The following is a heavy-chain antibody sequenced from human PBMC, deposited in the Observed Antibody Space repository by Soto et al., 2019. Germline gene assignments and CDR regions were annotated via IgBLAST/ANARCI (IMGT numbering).Heavy chain of an antibody. V-gene: IGHV4-30-4*01. CDR2: IYYSWNT. CDR1: GGSISSGYYY. Sequence: SETLPLTCSVSGGSISSGYYYWSWIRQPAGKGLEWIGNIYYSWNTYYNPSLKSRLIISIDTAKNQFFLRVGSVTAADTAVYYCASSSLYGMEVWGQGTPVTVSS. CDR3: ASSSLYGMEV. J-gene: IGHJ6*01.